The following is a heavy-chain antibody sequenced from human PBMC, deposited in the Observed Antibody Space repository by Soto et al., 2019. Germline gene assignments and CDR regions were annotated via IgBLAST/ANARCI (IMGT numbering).Heavy chain of an antibody. CDR1: GFTFSSYG. Sequence: QPGGSLRLSCAASGFTFSSYGMHWVRQAPGKGLEWVAVISYDGSNKYYADSVKGRFTISRDNSKNTLYLQMNSLRAEDTAVYYCAKDKLRNYGDYTETLFDYWGQGTLVTVSS. CDR3: AKDKLRNYGDYTETLFDY. CDR2: ISYDGSNK. V-gene: IGHV3-30*18. J-gene: IGHJ4*02. D-gene: IGHD4-17*01.